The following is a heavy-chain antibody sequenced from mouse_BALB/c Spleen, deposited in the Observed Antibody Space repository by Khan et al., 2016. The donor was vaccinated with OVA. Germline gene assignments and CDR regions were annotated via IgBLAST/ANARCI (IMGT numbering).Heavy chain of an antibody. J-gene: IGHJ3*01. CDR2: INPSNGYT. CDR1: GYTFTSYT. CDR3: VRDGAYYRNDDWFAY. V-gene: IGHV1-4*01. D-gene: IGHD2-14*01. Sequence: QMQLEESGAELARPGASVKMSCKASGYTFTSYTIHWIKMRPGQGLEWIGYINPSNGYTNYNQKFKDKATLTADKSSTTAYMQLSSLTSDDSAVYSCVRDGAYYRNDDWFAYWGLGTLVTVSA.